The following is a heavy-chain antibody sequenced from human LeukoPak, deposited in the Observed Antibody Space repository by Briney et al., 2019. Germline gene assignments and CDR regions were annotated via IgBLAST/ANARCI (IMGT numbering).Heavy chain of an antibody. CDR2: IGGLGGST. Sequence: GGSLRLSCAASGFTFSSHAMGWVRQAPGKGPEWVSGIGGLGGSTYYAGSVKGRFTISRDNSQNTLYLHMNSLRAGDTAVYYCARDPGVVAFHYFDYWGQGSLVTVSS. CDR3: ARDPGVVAFHYFDY. J-gene: IGHJ4*02. V-gene: IGHV3-23*01. D-gene: IGHD3-3*01. CDR1: GFTFSSHA.